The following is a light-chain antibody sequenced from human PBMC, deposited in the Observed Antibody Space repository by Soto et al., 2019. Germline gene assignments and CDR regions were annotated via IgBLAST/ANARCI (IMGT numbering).Light chain of an antibody. CDR2: AAS. J-gene: IGKJ1*01. Sequence: DIQMTQSPSSLSASLGDRVTITCRASQGISNYLAWYQQKPGKVPKLLIYAASTLQSGVPSRFSGSGSGTDVNLTISSLQPEDVATYYCQKYNSAPRTFGQGTKVEIK. CDR3: QKYNSAPRT. CDR1: QGISNY. V-gene: IGKV1-27*01.